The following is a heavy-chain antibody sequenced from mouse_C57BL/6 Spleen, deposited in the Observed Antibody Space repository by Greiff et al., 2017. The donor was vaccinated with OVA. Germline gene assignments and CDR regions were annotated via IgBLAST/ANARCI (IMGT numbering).Heavy chain of an antibody. D-gene: IGHD1-1*01. CDR1: GYTFTSYW. J-gene: IGHJ2*01. Sequence: VQLQQPGAELVRPGTSVKLSCKASGYTFTSYWMHWVKQRPGQGLEWIGVIDPSDSYTNYNQKFKGKATLTVDTSSSTAYMQLSSLTSEDSAVYYCARLRSYFDYWGQGTTLTVSS. V-gene: IGHV1-59*01. CDR2: IDPSDSYT. CDR3: ARLRSYFDY.